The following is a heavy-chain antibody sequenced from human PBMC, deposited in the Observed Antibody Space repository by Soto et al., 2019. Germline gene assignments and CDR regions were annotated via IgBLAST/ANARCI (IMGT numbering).Heavy chain of an antibody. J-gene: IGHJ4*02. CDR1: GVGFSNYG. Sequence: PGGSLRLSCATSGVGFSNYGMSWVRQAPGKGLEWVSGISASGDSTYYTDPVKGRFTISGDNSKRTLYLQMNSLRAEDTAIYYCATDPRGPDYLGQGTHVTVDS. CDR3: ATDPRGPDY. V-gene: IGHV3-23*01. CDR2: ISASGDST.